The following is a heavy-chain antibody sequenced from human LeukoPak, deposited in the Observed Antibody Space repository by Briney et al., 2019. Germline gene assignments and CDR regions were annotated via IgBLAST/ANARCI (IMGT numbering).Heavy chain of an antibody. CDR1: GGSFSGYY. V-gene: IGHV4-34*01. D-gene: IGHD3-16*01. Sequence: PSETLSLTCAVYGGSFSGYYWSWIRQPPGKGLEWIGEINHSGSTNYNPSLKSRVTISVDTSKNQFSLKLSSVTAADTAVYYCARGAWGRWFDPWGQGTLVTVSS. J-gene: IGHJ5*02. CDR2: INHSGST. CDR3: ARGAWGRWFDP.